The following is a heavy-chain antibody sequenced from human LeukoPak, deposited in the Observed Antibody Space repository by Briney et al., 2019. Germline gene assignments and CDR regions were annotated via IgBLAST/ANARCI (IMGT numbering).Heavy chain of an antibody. CDR1: GFTFSSYA. V-gene: IGHV3-21*01. Sequence: PGGSLRLSCAASGFTFSSYAMHWVRQAPGKGLEWVSSISSNSNYIYYADSVKGRFTISRDNAKNSLYLQMNSLRAEDTAVYYCARIRDYYDSSGYSYGYYGMDVWGQGTTVTVSS. D-gene: IGHD3-22*01. J-gene: IGHJ6*02. CDR2: ISSNSNYI. CDR3: ARIRDYYDSSGYSYGYYGMDV.